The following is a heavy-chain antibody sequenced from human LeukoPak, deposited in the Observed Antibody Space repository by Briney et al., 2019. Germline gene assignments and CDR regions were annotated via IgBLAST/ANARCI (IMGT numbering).Heavy chain of an antibody. J-gene: IGHJ5*02. D-gene: IGHD1-14*01. CDR3: ARRRKGTPNWFDP. CDR1: GGSFNGYY. Sequence: PSVTVSLTCAVYGGSFNGYYWSRMPKPPGKGLEGRRKLNHSGSTNQHPSLKSRVTISVDTSKNQCSLKLSAVTAADTAVYYCARRRKGTPNWFDPWGQGTLVTVSS. CDR2: LNHSGST. V-gene: IGHV4-34*01.